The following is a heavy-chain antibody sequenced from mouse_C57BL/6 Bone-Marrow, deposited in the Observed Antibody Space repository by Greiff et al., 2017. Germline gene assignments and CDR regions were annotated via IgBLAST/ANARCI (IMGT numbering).Heavy chain of an antibody. Sequence: EVMLVESGGGLVQPGGSLKLSCAASGFTFSDYYMYWVRQTPEKRLEWVAYISNGGGSTYYPDTVKGRFTISRDNAKNTLYLKMSRLKSEDTAMYYCARHYGLGCYAMDYWGQGTSVTVSS. J-gene: IGHJ4*01. D-gene: IGHD1-1*01. CDR2: ISNGGGST. CDR3: ARHYGLGCYAMDY. CDR1: GFTFSDYY. V-gene: IGHV5-12*01.